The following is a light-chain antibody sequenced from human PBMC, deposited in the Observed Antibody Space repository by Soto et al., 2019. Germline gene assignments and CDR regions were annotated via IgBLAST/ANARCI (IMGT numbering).Light chain of an antibody. CDR2: KAS. CDR3: QQYDSYPLI. J-gene: IGKJ4*01. V-gene: IGKV1-5*03. CDR1: QSISSW. Sequence: DLQMTQSPSTLSASVGDRVTITCRASQSISSWLAWYQQKPGKAPKLLIYKASSLASGVPSSFSDSGSGTEFTLTFSSLHPDDFATYYCQQYDSYPLIFGGGTKVEIK.